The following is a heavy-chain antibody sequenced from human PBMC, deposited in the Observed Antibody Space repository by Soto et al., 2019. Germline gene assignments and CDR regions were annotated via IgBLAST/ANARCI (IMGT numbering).Heavy chain of an antibody. D-gene: IGHD2-2*01. J-gene: IGHJ5*02. CDR3: ARNEYRYNCFDP. Sequence: SETLSLTCTVSGGSVSSSGYYWGWIRQPPGKGLEWIGSISYSGSIYYNPSLKSRVTISVDTSKNHFSLKLSSVTAADTAVYYCARNEYRYNCFDPWGQGTLVTVSS. CDR1: GGSVSSSGYY. V-gene: IGHV4-39*02. CDR2: ISYSGSI.